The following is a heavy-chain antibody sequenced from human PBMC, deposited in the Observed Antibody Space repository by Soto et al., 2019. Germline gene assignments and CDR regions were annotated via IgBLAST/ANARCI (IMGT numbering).Heavy chain of an antibody. CDR2: TYYRSKWYN. J-gene: IGHJ6*02. Sequence: PSQTLSLTCAISGDSVSSNSAAWNWIRQSPSRGLEWLGRTYYRSKWYNDYAVSVKSRITINPDTSKNQFSLQLNSVTPEDTAAYSCARVVYGGNWGYYGIDVWGQETTVTVSS. CDR1: GDSVSSNSAA. V-gene: IGHV6-1*01. CDR3: ARVVYGGNWGYYGIDV. D-gene: IGHD7-27*01.